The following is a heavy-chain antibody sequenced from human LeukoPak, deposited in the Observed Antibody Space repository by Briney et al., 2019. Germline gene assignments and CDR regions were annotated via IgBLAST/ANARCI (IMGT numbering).Heavy chain of an antibody. D-gene: IGHD3-10*01. CDR3: ANFPRTLLLRLDY. CDR2: ISGSGGST. Sequence: GGSLRLSCAASGFTFSSYAMSWVRQAPGKGLEWGSAISGSGGSTYSADSVKGRFTIPRDNSKNTLYLQMNSLRAEYTAVYYCANFPRTLLLRLDYWGQGTLVTVSS. J-gene: IGHJ4*02. CDR1: GFTFSSYA. V-gene: IGHV3-23*01.